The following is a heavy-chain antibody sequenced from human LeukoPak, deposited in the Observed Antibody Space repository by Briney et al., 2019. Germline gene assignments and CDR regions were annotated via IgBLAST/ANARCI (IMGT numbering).Heavy chain of an antibody. J-gene: IGHJ5*01. V-gene: IGHV3-11*01. CDR1: GFIFSDYY. CDR3: ARGALDAYDS. CDR2: ISITSNTI. D-gene: IGHD5-24*01. Sequence: SGGSLRLSCAASGFIFSDYYMSWVRQAPGKGLEWVSYISITSNTIHYADSVKGRFTISRDNTKNSLHLQMTRLRADDTAVYYCARGALDAYDSWGQGTPVTVSS.